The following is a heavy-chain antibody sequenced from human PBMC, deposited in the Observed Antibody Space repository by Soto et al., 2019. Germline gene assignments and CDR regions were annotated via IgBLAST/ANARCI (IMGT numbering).Heavy chain of an antibody. D-gene: IGHD6-13*01. V-gene: IGHV3-23*01. CDR3: ARRGPGTYFDY. CDR1: GVTFSSYA. J-gene: IGHJ4*02. CDR2: ISGSGDST. Sequence: AXXSLRLCYGASGVTFSSYAGHWVPQAPGKGLEWVSVISGSGDSTYYADSVKGRFTISRDNSKNTLYLQMKSLRTEDTAVYYCARRGPGTYFDYWGQGTLVTVSS.